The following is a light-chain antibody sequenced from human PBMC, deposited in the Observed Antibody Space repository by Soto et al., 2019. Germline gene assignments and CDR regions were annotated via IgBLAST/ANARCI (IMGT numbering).Light chain of an antibody. J-gene: IGLJ2*01. Sequence: QLVLTQPPSTSGTPGQRVTISCSGSSSNVEKNYVYWYQQVPGTAPKLLIYSSFQRPSGVPDRFSGSKSGTSASLAISGLRSEDEADYYCAAWDDSLSGVVSGGGTKLTVL. CDR3: AAWDDSLSGVV. CDR2: SSF. V-gene: IGLV1-47*01. CDR1: SSNVEKNY.